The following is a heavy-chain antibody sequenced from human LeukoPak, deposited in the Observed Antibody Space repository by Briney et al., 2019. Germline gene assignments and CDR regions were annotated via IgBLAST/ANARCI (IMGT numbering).Heavy chain of an antibody. V-gene: IGHV3-23*01. D-gene: IGHD1-26*01. CDR2: LSESGVAT. CDR3: AKKGGSLSPGNYFDY. J-gene: IGHJ4*02. CDR1: GFTFSSYA. Sequence: PGGSLRLSCVASGFTFSSYAMSWGRQAPGKGLGWVSSLSESGVATYYADSVKGRLTISRDNSKNTRYLQMNSLRAEDTAIYYCAKKGGSLSPGNYFDYWGQGTLVTVSS.